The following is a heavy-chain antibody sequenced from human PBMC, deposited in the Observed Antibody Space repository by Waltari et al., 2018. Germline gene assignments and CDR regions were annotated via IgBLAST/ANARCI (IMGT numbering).Heavy chain of an antibody. J-gene: IGHJ5*02. V-gene: IGHV1-69-2*01. CDR1: GYTFTDYY. Sequence: EVQLVQSGAEVKKPGATVKISCKVSGYTFTDYYMHWVQQAPGTGLEWMGLVDPEDGETIYAEKFQGRVTITADTSTDTAYMELSSLRSEDTAVYYCATHRGTYYNWNRHALLQGWFDPWGQGTLVTVSS. CDR2: VDPEDGET. CDR3: ATHRGTYYNWNRHALLQGWFDP. D-gene: IGHD1-20*01.